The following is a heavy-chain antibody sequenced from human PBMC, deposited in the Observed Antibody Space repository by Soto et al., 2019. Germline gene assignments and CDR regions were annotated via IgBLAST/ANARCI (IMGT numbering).Heavy chain of an antibody. Sequence: SVKVSCKASGGTFSSYAISWVRQAPGQGLEWMGGIIPIFGTANYAQKFQGRVTITADESTSTAYMELSSLRSEDTAVYYCARVNTPFYYYYYGMDVWGQGTTVTVSS. D-gene: IGHD2-15*01. CDR1: GGTFSSYA. CDR3: ARVNTPFYYYYYGMDV. CDR2: IIPIFGTA. J-gene: IGHJ6*02. V-gene: IGHV1-69*13.